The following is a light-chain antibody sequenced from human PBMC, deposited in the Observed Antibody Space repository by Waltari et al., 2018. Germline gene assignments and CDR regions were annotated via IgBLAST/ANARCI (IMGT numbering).Light chain of an antibody. J-gene: IGLJ1*01. CDR2: EVN. V-gene: IGLV2-8*01. CDR3: SSYTSSNNCV. Sequence: QSALTQPPPASGSPGQSVTISCTGTNSDVGGYDYVPWYQQHPGKAPKLIIYEVNKRPSGVPDRFSGSKSGNTASLTVSGLQAEDEADYYCSSYTSSNNCVFGTGTKVTVL. CDR1: NSDVGGYDY.